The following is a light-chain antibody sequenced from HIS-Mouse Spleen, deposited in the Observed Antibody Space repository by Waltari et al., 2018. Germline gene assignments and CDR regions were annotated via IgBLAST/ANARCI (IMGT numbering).Light chain of an antibody. V-gene: IGLV3-21*03. CDR3: QVWDSSSDHVV. J-gene: IGLJ2*01. Sequence: SYVLTQPPPVSVAPGKTARITCGGNNIGSKSVHWYQQKPGQAPVLVVYEDSDRPSGSPERFSGSNSGNTATLTISSVEAGDEADYYCQVWDSSSDHVVFGGGTKLTVL. CDR1: NIGSKS. CDR2: EDS.